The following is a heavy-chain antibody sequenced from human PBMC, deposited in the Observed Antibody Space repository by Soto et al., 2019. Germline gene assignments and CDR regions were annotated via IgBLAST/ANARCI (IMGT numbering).Heavy chain of an antibody. V-gene: IGHV5-10-1*01. CDR1: VYSFTSYW. D-gene: IGHD6-6*01. J-gene: IGHJ6*02. Sequence: GESLKISCKGSVYSFTSYWISWVRQMPGKGLEWMGRIDPSDSYTNYSPSFQGHVTISADKSISTAYLQWSSLKASDTAMYYCHRIAALDYYYYGMDVWGQGTTVTVSS. CDR2: IDPSDSYT. CDR3: HRIAALDYYYYGMDV.